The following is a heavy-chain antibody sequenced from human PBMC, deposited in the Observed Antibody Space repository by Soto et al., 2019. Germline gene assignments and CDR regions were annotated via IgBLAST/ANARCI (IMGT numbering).Heavy chain of an antibody. V-gene: IGHV3-30*04. CDR1: GFTFSSYA. CDR3: ARDSPKYYVDYYFDF. CDR2: ISYDGSNK. D-gene: IGHD4-17*01. J-gene: IGHJ4*02. Sequence: GGSLRLSCAASGFTFSSYAMHWVRQAPGRGLEWVAVISYDGSNKYYADSVKGRFTISRDNSKNTLYLQMNSLRAEDTAVYYRARDSPKYYVDYYFDFWGQGTLVTVSS.